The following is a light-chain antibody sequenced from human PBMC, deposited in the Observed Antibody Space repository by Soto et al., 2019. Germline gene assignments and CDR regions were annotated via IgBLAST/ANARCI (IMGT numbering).Light chain of an antibody. V-gene: IGKV1-33*01. J-gene: IGKJ5*01. CDR3: QQYENLPT. CDR1: QNINTY. CDR2: DAS. Sequence: DIQMTQSPSSLSASVGDRVTITCQASQNINTYLNWYPQKPGRAPKLRIYDASNLEAGVPSRFRGSGSGTDFTFTISRLQPEDIATYYCQQYENLPTFGQGTRLEI.